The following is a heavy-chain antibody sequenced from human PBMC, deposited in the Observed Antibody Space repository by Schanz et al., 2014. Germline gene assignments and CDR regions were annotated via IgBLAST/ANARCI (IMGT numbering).Heavy chain of an antibody. CDR3: ARGFDFWDR. V-gene: IGHV1-18*04. D-gene: IGHD3-3*01. CDR1: GGTFSTYP. CDR2: ISTFRNEDT. Sequence: QVQLVQSGAEVKKPGSSMKVSCKASGGTFSTYPINWVRQAPGQGPEFMGWISTFRNEDTNSAQRFQGRLTMTTDTSTSTAYMELRSLRSDDTAVYYCARGFDFWDRWGQGTLVTVSS. J-gene: IGHJ4*02.